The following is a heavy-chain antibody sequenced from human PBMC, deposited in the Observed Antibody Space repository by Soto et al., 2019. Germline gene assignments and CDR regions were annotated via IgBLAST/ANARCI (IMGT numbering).Heavy chain of an antibody. CDR2: IIPIFGTA. CDR1: GGTFSSYA. J-gene: IGHJ6*02. Sequence: GASVKVSCKASGGTFSSYAISWVRQAPGQGLEWMGGIIPIFGTANYAQRFQGRVTITADKSTSTAYMELSSLRSEDTAVYYCARAETSRHYYGMDVWGQGTTVTVSS. D-gene: IGHD6-13*01. V-gene: IGHV1-69*06. CDR3: ARAETSRHYYGMDV.